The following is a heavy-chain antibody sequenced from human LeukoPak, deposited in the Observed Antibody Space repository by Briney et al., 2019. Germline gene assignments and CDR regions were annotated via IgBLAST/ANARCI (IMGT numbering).Heavy chain of an antibody. J-gene: IGHJ4*02. D-gene: IGHD1-26*01. CDR2: ISYDGSNK. CDR3: AKAESLVGAIDY. CDR1: GFTFSSYG. V-gene: IGHV3-30*18. Sequence: GGSLRLSCAASGFTFSSYGMHWVRQAPGKGLEWVAVISYDGSNKYYADSVKGRFTISRDNSKNTLYLQMNSLRAEDTAVYYCAKAESLVGAIDYWGQGTLVTVS.